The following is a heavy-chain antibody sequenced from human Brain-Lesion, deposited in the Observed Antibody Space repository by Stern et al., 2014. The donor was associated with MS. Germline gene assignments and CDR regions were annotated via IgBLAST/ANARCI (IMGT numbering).Heavy chain of an antibody. D-gene: IGHD3-10*01. CDR1: GASISNTQW. CDR3: ARDPRRGGLSGYYHGMDV. J-gene: IGHJ6*02. Sequence: QVQLQESGPGLVKPSGTLSLTCAVSGASISNTQWWTWVRQSPGKGLEWIGEIYQSGSANYNPSLRSRVTISADRSKNSFSLKLNSVTAADTAVYYCARDPRRGGLSGYYHGMDVWGQGTTVTVSS. CDR2: IYQSGSA. V-gene: IGHV4-4*02.